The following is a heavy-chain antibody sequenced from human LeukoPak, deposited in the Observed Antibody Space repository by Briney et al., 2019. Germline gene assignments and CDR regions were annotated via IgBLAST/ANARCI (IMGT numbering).Heavy chain of an antibody. J-gene: IGHJ4*02. CDR3: TTLSLGIAAPDY. CDR1: GFTFSTAW. V-gene: IGHV3-15*01. Sequence: KPGGSLRLSCAASGFTFSTAWMSWVRQAPGKGLEWVGRIKSKTDGGTTDYAAPVKGRFTISRDDSKNTLYLQMNSLKTVDTAVYYCTTLSLGIAAPDYWGQGTLVTVSS. D-gene: IGHD6-13*01. CDR2: IKSKTDGGTT.